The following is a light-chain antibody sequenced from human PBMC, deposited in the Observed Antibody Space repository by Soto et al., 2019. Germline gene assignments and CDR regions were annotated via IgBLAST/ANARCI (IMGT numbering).Light chain of an antibody. V-gene: IGKV3-11*01. CDR2: HAS. CDR1: QSISTY. J-gene: IGKJ1*01. CDR3: QQRSDWPPWT. Sequence: EIVLTQSPATLSLSPGERATLSCRASQSISTYLAWYQQKPGQAPRLLIYHASNRATGIPARFSGSGSGTDFTLTISSLEPEDVAVYYCQQRSDWPPWTFGQGTKVEIK.